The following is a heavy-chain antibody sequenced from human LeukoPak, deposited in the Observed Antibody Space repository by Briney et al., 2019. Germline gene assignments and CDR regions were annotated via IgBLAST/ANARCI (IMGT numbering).Heavy chain of an antibody. D-gene: IGHD3-10*01. CDR1: GYTFTSYD. V-gene: IGHV1-8*01. CDR3: ARKGGSGSYYYRFVY. J-gene: IGHJ4*02. Sequence: GASVKVSCKASGYTFTSYDINWVRQATGQGLEWMGWMNPNSGNTGYAQNFQGRVTMTRNTSINTAYMELSSLRSEDTAVYYCARKGGSGSYYYRFVYWGQGTLVTVSS. CDR2: MNPNSGNT.